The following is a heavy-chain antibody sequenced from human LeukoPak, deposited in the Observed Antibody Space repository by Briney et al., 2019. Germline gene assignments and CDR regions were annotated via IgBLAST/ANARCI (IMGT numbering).Heavy chain of an antibody. Sequence: SQTLSLTCTVSGGSISSGDYYWSWIRQPPGKGLEWIGYIYYSGSTYHNPSLKSRVTISVDTSKNQFSLKLSSVTAADTTVYYCASTPDYYDSSGYSDYWGQGTLVTVSS. D-gene: IGHD3-22*01. CDR3: ASTPDYYDSSGYSDY. J-gene: IGHJ4*02. CDR2: IYYSGST. V-gene: IGHV4-30-4*08. CDR1: GGSISSGDYY.